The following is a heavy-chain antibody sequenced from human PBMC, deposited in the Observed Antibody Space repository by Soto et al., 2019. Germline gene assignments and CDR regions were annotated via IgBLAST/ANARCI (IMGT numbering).Heavy chain of an antibody. V-gene: IGHV3-74*01. CDR1: GFTFSTHW. CDR2: INGDGSQT. CDR3: AGDSSHDSSVVGDY. Sequence: EVQLVESGGGLVQPGGSLRLSCAASGFTFSTHWMHWVRQAPGKGLVWVSRINGDGSQTTYADSVKGRLTISRDNAKKTLYLQMNNLRVEDTAVYYCAGDSSHDSSVVGDYWGQGTLVTVSS. D-gene: IGHD3-22*01. J-gene: IGHJ4*02.